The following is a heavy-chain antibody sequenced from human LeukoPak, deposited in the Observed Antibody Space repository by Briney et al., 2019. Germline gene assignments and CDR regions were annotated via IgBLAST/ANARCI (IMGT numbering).Heavy chain of an antibody. Sequence: GGSLRLSCAASGFTFSSHGMNWVRQAPGKGLEWVSGISPSGGITYYADSVKGRVTISRDNSKNTLYLQMNSLRAEDTAVYYCLSYCSSTSCYESNWFDPWGQGTLVTVSS. V-gene: IGHV3-23*01. CDR3: LSYCSSTSCYESNWFDP. CDR2: ISPSGGIT. J-gene: IGHJ5*02. CDR1: GFTFSSHG. D-gene: IGHD2-2*01.